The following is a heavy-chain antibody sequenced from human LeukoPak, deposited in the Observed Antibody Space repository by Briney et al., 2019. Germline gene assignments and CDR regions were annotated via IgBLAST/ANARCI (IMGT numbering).Heavy chain of an antibody. Sequence: PSETLSLTCTVSGASISSSSYYWGWIRQPPGKGLEWIGSIFYGGSTYYNPSLESRVTISVDASMNHFSLNLTSVTAADTAVYYCASRASNSPFDPWGQGILVTVSA. J-gene: IGHJ5*02. CDR3: ASRASNSPFDP. CDR1: GASISSSSYY. V-gene: IGHV4-39*07. D-gene: IGHD2/OR15-2a*01. CDR2: IFYGGST.